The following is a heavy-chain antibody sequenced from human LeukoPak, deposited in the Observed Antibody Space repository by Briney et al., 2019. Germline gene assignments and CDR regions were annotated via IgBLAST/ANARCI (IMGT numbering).Heavy chain of an antibody. CDR2: ISSSSSTI. Sequence: GGSLRLSCVASGFKFSHYSMNWVRQAPGKGLEWISYISSSSSTIYDADSVKGRFTISRDDAKSSLSLQMNSLRAEDTAVYFCARRCGGDCRHRAFDVWGPGTMVTVSS. CDR3: ARRCGGDCRHRAFDV. V-gene: IGHV3-48*04. D-gene: IGHD2-21*02. J-gene: IGHJ3*01. CDR1: GFKFSHYS.